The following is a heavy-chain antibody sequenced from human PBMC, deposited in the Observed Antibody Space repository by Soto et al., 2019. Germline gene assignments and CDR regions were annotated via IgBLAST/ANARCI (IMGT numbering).Heavy chain of an antibody. J-gene: IGHJ5*02. CDR1: GYTFTSYG. Sequence: QVKLVQSGAEVKKPGASVKVSCKASGYTFTSYGISWVRQAPGQGLEWMGWISAYNGNTNYAQKLQGRVTMTTDTSTRTASMELRSMRSDDTAVYYCASDYGFGELFDPWGQGTLVTVSS. CDR2: ISAYNGNT. CDR3: ASDYGFGELFDP. D-gene: IGHD3-10*01. V-gene: IGHV1-18*01.